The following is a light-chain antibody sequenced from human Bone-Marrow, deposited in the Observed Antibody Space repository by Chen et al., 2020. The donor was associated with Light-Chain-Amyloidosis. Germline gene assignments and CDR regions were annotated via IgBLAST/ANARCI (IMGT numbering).Light chain of an antibody. J-gene: IGKJ2*01. V-gene: IGKV2-30*01. CDR1: RSLMGSDGNAL. Sequence: DVVLTQSPLSLPVTLGQPASISCRSPRSLMGSDGNALLSWFQQRPGQSQRRLIDKVSNRDSGCPDRFSGSGSGTDFTLRISRVEAEDVEVYYCMQYTHWPHTFGQWTKLEIK. CDR3: MQYTHWPHT. CDR2: KVS.